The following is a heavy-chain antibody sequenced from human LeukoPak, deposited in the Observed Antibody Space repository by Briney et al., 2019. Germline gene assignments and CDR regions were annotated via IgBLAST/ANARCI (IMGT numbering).Heavy chain of an antibody. CDR3: ARDYFDFWSGYYSGGTNWFDP. Sequence: GASVKVSCKASGYTFTSYGISWVRQAPGQGLEWMGWISAYNGNTNYAQKLQGRVTMTTDTSTSTAHMELRSLRSDDTAVYYCARDYFDFWSGYYSGGTNWFDPWGQGTLVTVSS. CDR1: GYTFTSYG. J-gene: IGHJ5*02. V-gene: IGHV1-18*01. D-gene: IGHD3-3*01. CDR2: ISAYNGNT.